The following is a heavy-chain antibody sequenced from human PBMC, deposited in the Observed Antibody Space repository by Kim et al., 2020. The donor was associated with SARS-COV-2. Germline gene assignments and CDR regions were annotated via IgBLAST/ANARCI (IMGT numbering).Heavy chain of an antibody. CDR2: ISWNTGSI. V-gene: IGHV3-9*01. CDR3: AKSTIGGYYYYGMDV. CDR1: GFTFDDYA. J-gene: IGHJ6*02. Sequence: GGSLRLSCAASGFTFDDYAMHWVRQAPGKGLEWVSGISWNTGSIGYADSVKGRFTISRDNAKNSLYLQMNSLRGEDTALYYCAKSTIGGYYYYGMDVWGHGATGTVSS. D-gene: IGHD3-16*01.